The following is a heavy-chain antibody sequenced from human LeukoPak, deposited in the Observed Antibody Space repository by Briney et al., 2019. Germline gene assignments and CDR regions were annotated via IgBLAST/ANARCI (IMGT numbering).Heavy chain of an antibody. V-gene: IGHV4-38-2*02. J-gene: IGHJ3*02. CDR3: ARDLRGSDAFDI. Sequence: KPSETLSLTCTVSGYSISSGYYWGWIRQPPGKGLEWIGSIYHSGSTYYNPSLKSRVPISVDTSKNQFSLKLSSVTAADTAVYYCARDLRGSDAFDIWGQGTMVTVSS. CDR2: IYHSGST. CDR1: GYSISSGYY.